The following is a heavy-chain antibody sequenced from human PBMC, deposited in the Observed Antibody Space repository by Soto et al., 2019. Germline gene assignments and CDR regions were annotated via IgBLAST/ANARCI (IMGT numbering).Heavy chain of an antibody. Sequence: QLQLQESGPGLVKPSETLSLTCTVSVGSVSISTYYWGWIRQPLGQGREWIGSIYYSGTTFYNPSLKSRVTISVDTSKNQFSLKLTSVTATDTAMYYCARHTWGRQRGWFDPWGQGTLVTVSS. V-gene: IGHV4-39*01. CDR1: VGSVSISTYY. CDR3: ARHTWGRQRGWFDP. D-gene: IGHD2-2*01. J-gene: IGHJ5*02. CDR2: IYYSGTT.